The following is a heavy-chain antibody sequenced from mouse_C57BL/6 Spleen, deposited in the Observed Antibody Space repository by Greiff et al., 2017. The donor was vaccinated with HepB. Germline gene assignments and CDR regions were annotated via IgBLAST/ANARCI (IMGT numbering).Heavy chain of an antibody. J-gene: IGHJ4*01. V-gene: IGHV1-20*01. Sequence: VQLQQSGPELVKPGDSVKISCKASGYSFTGYFMNWVMQSHGKSLEWIGRINPYNGDTFYNQKFKGKATLTVDKSSSTAHMELRSLTSEDSAVYYCARAVYGSSYDYYAMDYWGQGTSVTVSS. CDR3: ARAVYGSSYDYYAMDY. CDR1: GYSFTGYF. CDR2: INPYNGDT. D-gene: IGHD1-1*01.